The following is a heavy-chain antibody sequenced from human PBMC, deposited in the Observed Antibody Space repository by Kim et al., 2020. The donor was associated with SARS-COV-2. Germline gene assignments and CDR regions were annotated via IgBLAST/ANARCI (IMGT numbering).Heavy chain of an antibody. V-gene: IGHV3-23*01. J-gene: IGHJ4*02. CDR2: ISGSGGTT. Sequence: GGSLRLSCAASGFTFSSHAMTWVRQAPGKGLEWVSSISGSGGTTYYADSVKGRFTISRDNSKNTLYLQMNSLRAEDTAVYYCAKTPGMTILGVVITPPLDYWGQGTLVTVSS. CDR3: AKTPGMTILGVVITPPLDY. D-gene: IGHD3-3*01. CDR1: GFTFSSHA.